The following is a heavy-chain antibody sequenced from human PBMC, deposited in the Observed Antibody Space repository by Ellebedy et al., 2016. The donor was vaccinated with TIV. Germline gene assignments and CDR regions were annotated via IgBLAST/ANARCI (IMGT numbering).Heavy chain of an antibody. CDR1: GFTFSDHY. D-gene: IGHD1-1*01. CDR3: ARDTTSDY. Sequence: GESLKISCAVSGFTFSDHYMDWVRLAPGTGPEWVGRSRNKAKSYTTDYAASVKGRFTISRDDSKNSLYLQMNSLKTEDTAIYYCARDTTSDYWGQGALVTV. V-gene: IGHV3-72*01. J-gene: IGHJ4*02. CDR2: SRNKAKSYTT.